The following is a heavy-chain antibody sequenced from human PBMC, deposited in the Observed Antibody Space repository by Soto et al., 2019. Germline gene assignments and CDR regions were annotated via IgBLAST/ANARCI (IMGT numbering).Heavy chain of an antibody. CDR3: ARDRRSSSYYYYYGMDV. CDR2: ISYDGSNK. J-gene: IGHJ6*02. V-gene: IGHV3-30-3*01. D-gene: IGHD6-6*01. Sequence: GGSPRLSCAASGFTFSSYAMHWVRQAPGKGLEWVAVISYDGSNKYYADSVKGRFTISRDNSKNTLYLQMNSLRAEDTAVYYCARDRRSSSYYYYYGMDVWGQGTTVTVSS. CDR1: GFTFSSYA.